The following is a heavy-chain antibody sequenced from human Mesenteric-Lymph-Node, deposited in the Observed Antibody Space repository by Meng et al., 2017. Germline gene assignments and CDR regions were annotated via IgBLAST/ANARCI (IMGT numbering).Heavy chain of an antibody. CDR1: GFTFSDYY. V-gene: IGHV3-11*01. CDR3: ARIRVERGTGTAFDI. J-gene: IGHJ3*02. D-gene: IGHD1-1*01. CDR2: ISSSGDTI. Sequence: GESLKISCAASGFTFSDYYMSWIRQAPGKGLEWVSYISSSGDTIYYADSVRGRFTISRDNAKNALLLQVNSLRAEDTAIYYCARIRVERGTGTAFDIWGQGTMVTVSS.